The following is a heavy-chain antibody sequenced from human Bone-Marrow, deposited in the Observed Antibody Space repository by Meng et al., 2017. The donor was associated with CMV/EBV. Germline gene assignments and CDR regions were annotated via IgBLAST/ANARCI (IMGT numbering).Heavy chain of an antibody. J-gene: IGHJ4*02. CDR2: ISGYNGDT. CDR1: GYAFNTYG. V-gene: IGHV1-18*01. CDR3: ARDWDRDGNTYYFDY. Sequence: ASVKVSCKASGYAFNTYGISWVRQAPGQGLEWMGWISGYNGDTNYAQKLQGRVTMTTDTSTSTAYMEMRSLTSDDTAVYYCARDWDRDGNTYYFDYWGQGTLVTVSS. D-gene: IGHD5-24*01.